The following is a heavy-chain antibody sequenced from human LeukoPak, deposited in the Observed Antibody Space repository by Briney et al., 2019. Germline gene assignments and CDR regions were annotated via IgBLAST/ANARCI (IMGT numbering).Heavy chain of an antibody. CDR1: GFTFSSYA. Sequence: GGSLRLSCAATGFTFSSYAMSWVRQAPGKGLEWVSAISDSGGSTYYADSVKGRFTISRDNSKNTLYLQMNSLRAEDTAVYYCAKGGRYTQNDYWGQGTVVTVSS. CDR3: AKGGRYTQNDY. CDR2: ISDSGGST. J-gene: IGHJ4*02. D-gene: IGHD1-26*01. V-gene: IGHV3-23*01.